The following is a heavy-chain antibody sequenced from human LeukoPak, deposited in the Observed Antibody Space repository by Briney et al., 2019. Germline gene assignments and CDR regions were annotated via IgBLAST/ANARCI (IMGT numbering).Heavy chain of an antibody. V-gene: IGHV1-18*01. CDR1: GYTFYSYG. CDR3: ARWGPLAGIVIIPGPIPLGDY. Sequence: GASVKVSCKASGYTFYSYGISWVRQAPGQGLEWMGWISPYNDNTNYAQRLQGRVTMTTDTSTSTAYMELRTLRSDDTAVYYCARWGPLAGIVIIPGPIPLGDYWGQGTPVTVSS. D-gene: IGHD2-2*01. CDR2: ISPYNDNT. J-gene: IGHJ4*02.